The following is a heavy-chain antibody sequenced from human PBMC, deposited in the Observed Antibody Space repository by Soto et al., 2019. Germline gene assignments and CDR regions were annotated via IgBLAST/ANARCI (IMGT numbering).Heavy chain of an antibody. J-gene: IGHJ4*02. V-gene: IGHV3-23*01. CDR1: GFTFSTFA. CDR3: AKERVTTTSFDY. Sequence: PVGSLRLSCAASGFTFSTFAMNWVRQAPGKGLEWVSDISGNGGRTNYADSVKGRFTISRDNSKNTLYLQMNTLRAEDTAVYYCAKERVTTTSFDYWGQGTLVTVSS. D-gene: IGHD4-17*01. CDR2: ISGNGGRT.